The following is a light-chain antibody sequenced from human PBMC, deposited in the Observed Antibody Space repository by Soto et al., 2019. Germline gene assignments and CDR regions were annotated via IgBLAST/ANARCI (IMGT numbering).Light chain of an antibody. CDR2: GAS. CDR1: QSIRSN. CDR3: QQYHIWPPWT. V-gene: IGKV3-15*01. Sequence: EIVMTQSPDTLSVSPGEGATLSCRVSQSIRSNLAWYQQRPGQAPRLLMYGASTRADGIPARFTGSGSGTEFTLTISSLQSEDFEVYYCQQYHIWPPWTSGQGTKVDIK. J-gene: IGKJ1*01.